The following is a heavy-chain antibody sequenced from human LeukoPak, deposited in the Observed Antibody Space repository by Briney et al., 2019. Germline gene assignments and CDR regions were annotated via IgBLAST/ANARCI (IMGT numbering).Heavy chain of an antibody. D-gene: IGHD3-22*01. J-gene: IGHJ1*01. CDR2: SYYDGST. Sequence: SATKSPSRTVADGSISSYYWCWIRQPPRNRLGWVVYSYYDGSTNYNPSFKGRVTISVDTSKNQFSLKLSTVKAADTAMYYCARVDAYVSCGDYRAEYFQHWGQGNLVTVSS. V-gene: IGHV4-59*01. CDR1: DGSISSYY. CDR3: ARVDAYVSCGDYRAEYFQH.